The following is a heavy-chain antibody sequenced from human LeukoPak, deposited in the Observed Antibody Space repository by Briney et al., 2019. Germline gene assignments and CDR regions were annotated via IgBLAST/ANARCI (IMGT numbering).Heavy chain of an antibody. CDR2: ISGSGGST. D-gene: IGHD1-26*01. Sequence: GGSLRLSRAASGFTFSSYAMSWVRQAPGKGLEWVSGISGSGGSTYYADSVKGRFTISRDNSKNTLSLQMNSLRAEDTAVYYCAKANIVGATSFYYYGMDVWGQGTTVTVSS. J-gene: IGHJ6*02. CDR3: AKANIVGATSFYYYGMDV. V-gene: IGHV3-23*01. CDR1: GFTFSSYA.